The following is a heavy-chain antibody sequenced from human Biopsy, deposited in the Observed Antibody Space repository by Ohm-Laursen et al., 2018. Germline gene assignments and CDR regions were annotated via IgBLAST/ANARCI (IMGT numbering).Heavy chain of an antibody. CDR2: IWYDGSNK. Sequence: SLRLSCAASGFTFSNYGMHWVRQAPGKGLEWLAVIWYDGSNKYYGDSVQGRFTISRDNSKNTVYLQMNSLRAEDTALYYCAKDSGGSPLGELFHWGQGNLVTVSS. V-gene: IGHV3-33*06. CDR1: GFTFSNYG. D-gene: IGHD3-16*01. CDR3: AKDSGGSPLGELFH. J-gene: IGHJ4*02.